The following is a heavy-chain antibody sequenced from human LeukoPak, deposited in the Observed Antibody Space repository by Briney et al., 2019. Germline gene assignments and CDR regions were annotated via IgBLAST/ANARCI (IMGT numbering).Heavy chain of an antibody. CDR2: ISWNSGSI. V-gene: IGHV3-9*01. CDR3: AKAGRVRYYYDSNDWFDP. J-gene: IGHJ5*02. CDR1: GFTFDDYA. D-gene: IGHD3-22*01. Sequence: GGSLRLSCAAPGFTFDDYAMHWVRQAPGKGLEWVSGISWNSGSIGYADSVKGRFTISRDNAKNSLYLQMNSLRAEDTALYYCAKAGRVRYYYDSNDWFDPWGQGTLVTVSS.